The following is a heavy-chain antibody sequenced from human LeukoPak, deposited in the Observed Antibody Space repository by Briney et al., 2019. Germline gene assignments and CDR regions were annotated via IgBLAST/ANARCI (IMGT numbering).Heavy chain of an antibody. J-gene: IGHJ6*03. D-gene: IGHD2-15*01. CDR2: INPSGSTT. V-gene: IGHV1-46*01. CDR3: ARERGQYCSGGNCYYYYDMDV. CDR1: GYSFTSHY. Sequence: ASVKVSCKASGYSFTSHYMHWVRQAPGQGLEWLGLINPSGSTTLYAQKFQGRVTITADESTSTAYMELRRLRYEDTAVYYCARERGQYCSGGNCYYYYDMDVWGKGTTVSIS.